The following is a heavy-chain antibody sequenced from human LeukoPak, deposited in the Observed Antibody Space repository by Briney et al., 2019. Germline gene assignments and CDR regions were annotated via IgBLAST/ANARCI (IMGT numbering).Heavy chain of an antibody. D-gene: IGHD6-13*01. J-gene: IGHJ5*02. V-gene: IGHV1-2*02. Sequence: ASVKVSCKASGYTFTGYYMHWVRQAPGQGLERIGWIHPNSGDTNYAQNFQGRVTMTRDTSISTAYMELSRLRSDDTAVYYCARPTEYYSSRGWFDPWGREPWSPSPQ. CDR3: ARPTEYYSSRGWFDP. CDR2: IHPNSGDT. CDR1: GYTFTGYY.